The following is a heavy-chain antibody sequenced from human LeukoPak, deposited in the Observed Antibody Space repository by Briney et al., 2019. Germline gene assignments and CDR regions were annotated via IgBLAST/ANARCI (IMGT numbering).Heavy chain of an antibody. Sequence: PSETLSLTCTVSGGSISSSSYYWGWIRQPPGKGLEWIGEINHSGSTNYNPSLKSRVTISVDTSKNQFSLKLSSVTAADTAVYYCARRYYYGSGSYYNNWGQGTLVTVSS. D-gene: IGHD3-10*01. J-gene: IGHJ4*02. CDR3: ARRYYYGSGSYYNN. CDR2: INHSGST. CDR1: GGSISSSSYY. V-gene: IGHV4-39*07.